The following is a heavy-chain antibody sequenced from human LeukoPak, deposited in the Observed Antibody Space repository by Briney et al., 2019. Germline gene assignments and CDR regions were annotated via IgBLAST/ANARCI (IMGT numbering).Heavy chain of an antibody. V-gene: IGHV3-66*01. CDR1: GFKFSHYS. J-gene: IGHJ3*02. CDR3: ARDSSSGLYPPACDI. Sequence: GGSLRLSCAASGFKFSHYSMNWVRQAPGKGLEWVSVIYSGGSTYYADSVKGRFTISRDNSKNTLYLQMNSLRAEDTAVYYCARDSSSGLYPPACDIWGQGTMVTVSS. D-gene: IGHD6-19*01. CDR2: IYSGGST.